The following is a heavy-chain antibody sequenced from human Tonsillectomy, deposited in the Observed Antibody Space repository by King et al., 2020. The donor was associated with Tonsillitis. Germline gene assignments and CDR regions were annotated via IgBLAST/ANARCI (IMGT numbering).Heavy chain of an antibody. V-gene: IGHV3-7*04. D-gene: IGHD6-13*01. CDR3: TRDVAAAGVFDY. CDR2: IKQDGSEK. Sequence: QLVQSGGGLVQPGGSLRLSCSTSGFTFSYYWMTWVRQAPGKGLEWVANIKQDGSEKYYVDSVKGRFTISRDNAKNSLYLQMNSLRVEDTAVYYCTRDVAAAGVFDYWGQGMLVAVSS. CDR1: GFTFSYYW. J-gene: IGHJ4*02.